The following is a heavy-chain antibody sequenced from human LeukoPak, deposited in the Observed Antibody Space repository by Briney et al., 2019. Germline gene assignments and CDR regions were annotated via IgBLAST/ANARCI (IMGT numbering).Heavy chain of an antibody. J-gene: IGHJ4*02. CDR3: ASRPSSTWLPYFDY. CDR2: ISGGGGST. CDR1: GFTFTSYS. D-gene: IGHD6-13*01. V-gene: IGHV3-23*01. Sequence: GSLRLSCAASGFTFTSYSMNWVRQAPGKGLEWVSTISGGGGSTYYADSVKGRFTISRDNSKNTLYLQMNSLRAADTAIYHCASRPSSTWLPYFDYWGQGTLVTVSS.